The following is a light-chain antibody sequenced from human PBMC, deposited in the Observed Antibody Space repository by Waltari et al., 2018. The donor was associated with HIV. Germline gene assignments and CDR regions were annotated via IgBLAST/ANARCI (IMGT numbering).Light chain of an antibody. V-gene: IGLV1-47*01. CDR3: AAWDDSLWV. CDR1: SSNIGSNY. J-gene: IGLJ3*02. Sequence: QSVLTQPPSASGTPGQRVTISCSGSSSNIGSNYVYWYQQRPGTAPKLLIYTNNQRPSGVPDRFSGSKSGTSASLAISGLRSEDEADYYCAAWDDSLWVFGGGTKLTVL. CDR2: TNN.